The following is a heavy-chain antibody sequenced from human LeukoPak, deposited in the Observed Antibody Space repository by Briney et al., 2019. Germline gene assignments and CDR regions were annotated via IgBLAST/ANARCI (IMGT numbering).Heavy chain of an antibody. CDR1: GFTVSSNY. CDR2: IYSGGST. V-gene: IGHV3-53*01. J-gene: IGHJ6*03. Sequence: GGSLRLSCEASGFTVSSNYMTWVRQAPGKGLECGSVIYSGGSTTYADSVKGRFTISRDNSKNTLYLQMNSLRAEDTAVYYCAKGPTRFRPDYYYMDVWGKGTTVTVSS. CDR3: AKGPTRFRPDYYYMDV.